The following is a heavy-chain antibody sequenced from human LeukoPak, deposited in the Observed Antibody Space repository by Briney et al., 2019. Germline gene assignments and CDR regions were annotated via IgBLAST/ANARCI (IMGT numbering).Heavy chain of an antibody. V-gene: IGHV3-66*03. D-gene: IGHD2-15*01. J-gene: IGHJ4*01. CDR1: GFTFSSYW. Sequence: GGSLRLSCVVSGFTFSSYWMSWVRQAPGKGLEWVSAISVSGNTYHADSVKGRFTISRDNSKNTLYLQMNSLRAEDTAVYYCAREIEVVVAGCFDYWGQGTLVTVSS. CDR3: AREIEVVVAGCFDY. CDR2: ISVSGNT.